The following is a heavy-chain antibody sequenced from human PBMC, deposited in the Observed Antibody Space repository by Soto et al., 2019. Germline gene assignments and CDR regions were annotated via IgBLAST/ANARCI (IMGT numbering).Heavy chain of an antibody. D-gene: IGHD5-18*01. J-gene: IGHJ4*02. CDR1: GFTFSSYS. CDR3: ARDNVDTAMVDEGYFDY. Sequence: GGSLRLSCAASGFTFSSYSMNWVRQAPGKGLEWVSSISSSSSYIYYADSVKGRFTISRDNAKNSLYLQMNSLRAEDTAVYYCARDNVDTAMVDEGYFDYWGQGTLVTVSS. V-gene: IGHV3-21*01. CDR2: ISSSSSYI.